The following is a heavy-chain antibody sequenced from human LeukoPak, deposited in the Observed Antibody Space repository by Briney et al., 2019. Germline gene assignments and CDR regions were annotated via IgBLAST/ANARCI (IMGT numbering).Heavy chain of an antibody. V-gene: IGHV3-7*01. CDR2: INEDGSLK. Sequence: GESLRLSCADSGFSFSAYWMTWVRQAPGKGLEWVGNINEDGSLKYYVDSVKGRFTISRDNAKNSLYLQMNSLRAEDTAVYYCARDRYYGSGIFDFWGQGTLVTVSS. J-gene: IGHJ4*02. CDR3: ARDRYYGSGIFDF. D-gene: IGHD3-10*01. CDR1: GFSFSAYW.